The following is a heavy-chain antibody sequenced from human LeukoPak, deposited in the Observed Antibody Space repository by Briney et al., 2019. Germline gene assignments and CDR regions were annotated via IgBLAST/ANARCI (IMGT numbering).Heavy chain of an antibody. V-gene: IGHV3-23*01. CDR1: GFTFSSYA. CDR2: ISGSGGST. D-gene: IGHD4-17*01. Sequence: PGGSLRLSCAASGFTFSSYAMSWVRQAPGKGLEWVSAISGSGGSTYYADSVKGRFTISRDNSKNTLYLQMNSLRAEDTAVYYCATPSPPTVTTPDDAFDIWGQGTMVTVSS. CDR3: ATPSPPTVTTPDDAFDI. J-gene: IGHJ3*02.